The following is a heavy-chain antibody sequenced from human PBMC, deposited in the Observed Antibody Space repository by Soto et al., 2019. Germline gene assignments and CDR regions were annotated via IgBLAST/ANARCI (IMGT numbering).Heavy chain of an antibody. CDR3: ARSDFWSGYYTDY. D-gene: IGHD3-3*01. CDR2: VYYTGNT. Sequence: LCGGSISSGDYHWSWIRQPPGKGLEWIGFVYYTGNTYYNPSLKSRVTISVDTSKNQFSLKLSSVTAADTAVYYCARSDFWSGYYTDYWGQGTLVTVSS. CDR1: GGSISSGDYH. V-gene: IGHV4-30-4*08. J-gene: IGHJ4*02.